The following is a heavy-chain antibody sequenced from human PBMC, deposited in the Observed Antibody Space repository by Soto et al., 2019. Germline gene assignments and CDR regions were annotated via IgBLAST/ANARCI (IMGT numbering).Heavy chain of an antibody. CDR2: ISYDGSNK. J-gene: IGHJ4*02. CDR3: ARDKSPYSSGCHNRHFDY. D-gene: IGHD6-19*01. CDR1: GFTFSSYA. Sequence: QVQLVESGGGVVQPGRSLRLSCAASGFTFSSYAMHWVRQAPGKGLEWVAVISYDGSNKYYADSVKGRFTISRDNSKNRLYLQMNSLRAEDTAVYYCARDKSPYSSGCHNRHFDYWGQGTLVTVSS. V-gene: IGHV3-30-3*01.